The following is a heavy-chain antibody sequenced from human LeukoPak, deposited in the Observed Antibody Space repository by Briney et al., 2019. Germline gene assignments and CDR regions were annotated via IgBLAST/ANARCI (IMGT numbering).Heavy chain of an antibody. D-gene: IGHD3-3*01. CDR2: ISGSGTST. J-gene: IGHJ6*03. CDR3: VRGSLASGVVVYYYYYQDV. Sequence: QTGGSLRLSCAASGFTFSSFAMTWVRQAPGKGLEWVSAISGSGTSTYYADSVKGRFTISRDNSKNTLYLQMNSLRAEDTAVYYCVRGSLASGVVVYYYYYQDVWGKGTTVTVSS. CDR1: GFTFSSFA. V-gene: IGHV3-23*01.